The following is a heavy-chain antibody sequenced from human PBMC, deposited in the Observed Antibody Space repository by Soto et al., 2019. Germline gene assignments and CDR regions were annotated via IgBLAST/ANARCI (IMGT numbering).Heavy chain of an antibody. V-gene: IGHV3-11*06. J-gene: IGHJ4*02. CDR2: SSNSGSFT. CDR1: GFTFSDHY. Sequence: VGSLRLSCAASGFTFSDHYMSWIRQAPGKGLEWIGYSSNSGSFTRYADSVKGRFSISRDNAKNSLYLQINSLRGDDTATYFCVRSGDNYNLLDYWGQGTPVTVSS. CDR3: VRSGDNYNLLDY. D-gene: IGHD1-1*01.